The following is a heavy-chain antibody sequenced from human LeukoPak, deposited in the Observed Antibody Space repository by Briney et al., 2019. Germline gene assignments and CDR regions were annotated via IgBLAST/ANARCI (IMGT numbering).Heavy chain of an antibody. V-gene: IGHV3-23*01. CDR1: GFTISNYA. CDR2: ISGNGGST. J-gene: IGHJ4*02. D-gene: IGHD5-24*01. Sequence: GGSLRLSCAASGFTISNYAMSWVRQAPGKGLEWVSGISGNGGSTYYADSVKGRFTISRDNSKNTLYLQMNSLRAEDSAVYYCAKDGWLFWGQGTLVTVSS. CDR3: AKDGWLF.